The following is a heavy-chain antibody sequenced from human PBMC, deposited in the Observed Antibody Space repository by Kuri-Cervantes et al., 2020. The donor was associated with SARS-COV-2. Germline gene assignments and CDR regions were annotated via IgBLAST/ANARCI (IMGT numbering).Heavy chain of an antibody. CDR1: GGSLSGYY. CDR2: IYYSGST. D-gene: IGHD3-3*01. V-gene: IGHV4-39*01. J-gene: IGHJ4*02. CDR3: ARQRGGFLEWLLYYDY. Sequence: GSLRLSCVVHGGSLSGYYWGWIRQPPGKGLEWIGSIYYSGSTYYNPSLKSRVTISVDTSKNQFSPKLSSVTAADTAVYYCARQRGGFLEWLLYYDYWGQGTLVTVSS.